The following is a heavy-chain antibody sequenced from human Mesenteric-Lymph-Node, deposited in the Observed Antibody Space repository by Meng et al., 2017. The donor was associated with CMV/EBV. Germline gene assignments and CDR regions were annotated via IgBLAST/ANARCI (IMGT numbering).Heavy chain of an antibody. D-gene: IGHD2-21*01. J-gene: IGHJ5*02. CDR1: DSSISSGYY. CDR2: IYHSGST. Sequence: SETLSLTCTVSDSSISSGYYWGWIRQPPGKGLEWIGSIYHSGSTYNNPSLKSRVTISVDTSKNQFSLKLSSVTAADTAVYYCAREGSDNWFDPWGQGTLVTVSS. CDR3: AREGSDNWFDP. V-gene: IGHV4-38-2*02.